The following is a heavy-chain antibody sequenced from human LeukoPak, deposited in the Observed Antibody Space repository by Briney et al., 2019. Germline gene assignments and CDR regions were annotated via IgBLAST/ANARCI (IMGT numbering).Heavy chain of an antibody. CDR2: IYHTGNT. CDR1: GGSMSNYY. D-gene: IGHD6-13*01. CDR3: ARALTYSSSSVSAFDI. Sequence: SETLSLTCTVSGGSMSNYYWTWIRQPPGKGLEYIGYIYHTGNTYDNPSLRSRVTISRDASKNQFSLKLSSVTAADTAVYYCARALTYSSSSVSAFDIWGQGTKVTVSS. J-gene: IGHJ3*02. V-gene: IGHV4-59*01.